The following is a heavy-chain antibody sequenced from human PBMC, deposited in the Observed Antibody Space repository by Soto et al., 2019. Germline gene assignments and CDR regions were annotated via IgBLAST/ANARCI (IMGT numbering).Heavy chain of an antibody. J-gene: IGHJ4*02. Sequence: QVQLVQSGAEVKRPGASVKVSCKASGYTFTSYGVSWVRQAPGQGLEWMAWISGYNGNTNYEQKYQGRVTVTADTSTSTAYMDLRSLRSDDTAVYYCARTRLDCRGTCCYDYWGQGTLVTVSS. CDR1: GYTFTSYG. CDR2: ISGYNGNT. V-gene: IGHV1-18*01. CDR3: ARTRLDCRGTCCYDY. D-gene: IGHD2-2*01.